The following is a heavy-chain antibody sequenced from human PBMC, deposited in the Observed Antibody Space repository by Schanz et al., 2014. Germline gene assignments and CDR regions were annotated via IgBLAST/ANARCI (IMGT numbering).Heavy chain of an antibody. CDR3: ARANYRRKINFDY. J-gene: IGHJ4*02. V-gene: IGHV3-23*04. CDR2: LSGSGGST. Sequence: VQLVESGGGLVQPGGSLRLSCAASGFTFSSYAMSWVRQAPGKGLEWVSALSGSGGSTYYADSVKGRFTISRDNSKNTLYLQMNSLRAEDTAVYYCARANYRRKINFDYWCRGTLVTVSS. D-gene: IGHD3-10*01. CDR1: GFTFSSYA.